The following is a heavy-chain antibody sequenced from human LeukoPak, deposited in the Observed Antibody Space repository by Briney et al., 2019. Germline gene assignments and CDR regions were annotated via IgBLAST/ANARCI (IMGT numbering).Heavy chain of an antibody. CDR3: STDPAMIPGDY. CDR1: GYTFTDYY. J-gene: IGHJ4*01. V-gene: IGHV1-69-2*01. CDR2: VDSEDGET. Sequence: AAVEISCKVSGYTFTDYYMHWGQQAPGERLEWMGLVDSEDGETINAEKFQGRVTITTETFTDTAYMELRRQEAAEHAAFYWSTDPAMIPGDYWGHGTLVTVSS. D-gene: IGHD3-22*01.